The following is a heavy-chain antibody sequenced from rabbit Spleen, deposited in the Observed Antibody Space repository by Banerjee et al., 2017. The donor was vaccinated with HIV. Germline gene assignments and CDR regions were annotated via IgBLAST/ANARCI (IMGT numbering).Heavy chain of an antibody. J-gene: IGHJ4*01. Sequence: QEQLEESGGGLVKPEGSLTLTCKASGFSFSYSDYMCWVRQPPGKGPEWIACIGAGVSYTTYYATWAKGRFTISKTSSTTVTLRMTSLTAADTATYFCARDLVGVIGWNFYLWGQGTLVTVS. D-gene: IGHD1-1*01. CDR3: ARDLVGVIGWNFYL. CDR2: IGAGVSYTT. V-gene: IGHV1S45*01. CDR1: GFSFSYSDY.